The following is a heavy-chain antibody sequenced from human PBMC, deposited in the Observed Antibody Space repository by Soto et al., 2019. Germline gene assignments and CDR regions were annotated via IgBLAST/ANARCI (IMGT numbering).Heavy chain of an antibody. D-gene: IGHD6-13*01. CDR1: GFTFSSYA. J-gene: IGHJ6*02. CDR2: LSGSGGST. Sequence: EVQLLESGGGLVQPGGSLRLSCAASGFTFSSYAMSWVRQAPGKGLEWVSALSGSGGSTYYADSVKGRFTISRDNSKNALYLQMNSLRAEDTAVYYCAKATSSSWNYYYYGMDVWGQGTTVTVSS. CDR3: AKATSSSWNYYYYGMDV. V-gene: IGHV3-23*01.